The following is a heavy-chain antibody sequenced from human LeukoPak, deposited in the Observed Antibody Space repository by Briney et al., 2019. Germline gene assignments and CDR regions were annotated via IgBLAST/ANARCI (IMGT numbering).Heavy chain of an antibody. CDR1: VCIFSRYA. D-gene: IGHD4-17*01. J-gene: IGHJ4*02. V-gene: IGHV1-69*06. CDR2: IIPIFGTA. Sequence: ASVRVSFKAAVCIFSRYAISWVRQAPCQGLEGMGGIIPIFGTANYAQKFQGRVTITADKSKSTAYMELSSLRAEDTAVYYCARPESTVYGCFDYWGQGTLVTVSS. CDR3: ARPESTVYGCFDY.